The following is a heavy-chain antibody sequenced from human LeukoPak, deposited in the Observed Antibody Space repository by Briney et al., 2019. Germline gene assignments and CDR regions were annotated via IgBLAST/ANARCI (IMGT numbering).Heavy chain of an antibody. D-gene: IGHD3-10*01. V-gene: IGHV4-59*01. CDR1: GGSISSYY. Sequence: PSETLSLTCTVSGGSISSYYWGWIRQPPGKGLEWIGYIYYSGSTNYNPSLKSRVTISVDTSKNQFSLKLSSVTAADTAVYYCARDVGYYGSGREDYFDYWGQGTLVTVSS. J-gene: IGHJ4*02. CDR3: ARDVGYYGSGREDYFDY. CDR2: IYYSGST.